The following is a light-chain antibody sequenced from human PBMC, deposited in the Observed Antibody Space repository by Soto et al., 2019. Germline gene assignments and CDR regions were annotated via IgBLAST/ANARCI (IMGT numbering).Light chain of an antibody. CDR2: GAS. J-gene: IGKJ1*01. CDR3: QQYNNWPRT. V-gene: IGKV3D-15*01. Sequence: EIVMTQSPATLSVSPGERATLSCRASQSVSSNLAWYQQKPGQAPRFLIYGASSRATGIPDRFSGSGSGTDFTLTISRLEPEDFAVYYCQQYNNWPRTFGQGTKVDIK. CDR1: QSVSSN.